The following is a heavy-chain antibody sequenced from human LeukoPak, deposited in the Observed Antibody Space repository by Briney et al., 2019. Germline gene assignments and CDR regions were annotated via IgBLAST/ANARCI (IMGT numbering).Heavy chain of an antibody. D-gene: IGHD4-17*01. V-gene: IGHV3-74*01. CDR1: GFTFSSYW. CDR2: INSDGSST. J-gene: IGHJ4*02. CDR3: ATSETYGFHGTYLDY. Sequence: GGSLRLSCAASGFTFSSYWMHWVRQTPGKGLVWVSRINSDGSSTRYADSVRGRFTISRDNAKNTLYLQMNSLRAEDTAVYYCATSETYGFHGTYLDYWGQGTLVNVSS.